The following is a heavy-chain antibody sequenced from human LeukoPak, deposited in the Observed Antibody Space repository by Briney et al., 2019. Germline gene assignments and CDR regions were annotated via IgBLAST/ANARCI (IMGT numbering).Heavy chain of an antibody. V-gene: IGHV1-69*01. D-gene: IGHD2-21*02. CDR2: IIPIFGTA. CDR1: GGTFSGYA. J-gene: IGHJ3*02. CDR3: ARDPCGGDCYHAFDI. Sequence: SVKVSCKASGGTFSGYAISWVRQAPGQGLEWMGGIIPIFGTANYAQKFQDRVTITADESTSTAYMELSSLRSEDTAVYYCARDPCGGDCYHAFDIWGQGTMVTVSS.